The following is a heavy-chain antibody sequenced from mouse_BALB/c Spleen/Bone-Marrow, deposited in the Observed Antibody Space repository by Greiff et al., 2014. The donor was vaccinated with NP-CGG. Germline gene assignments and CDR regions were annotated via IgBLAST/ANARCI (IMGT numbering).Heavy chain of an antibody. CDR1: GFNIKDYY. V-gene: IGHV14-4*02. J-gene: IGHJ4*01. CDR3: NGNYYAMDY. Sequence: VQLQQSGAELVRSGASVKLSCTASGFNIKDYYMHWVKQRPEQGLEWIGWIDPENGDTEYAPKFQGKATMTAYTSSNAAYLQLSSLTSEDTAVYYCNGNYYAMDYWGRGTSVTVSS. CDR2: IDPENGDT. D-gene: IGHD2-1*01.